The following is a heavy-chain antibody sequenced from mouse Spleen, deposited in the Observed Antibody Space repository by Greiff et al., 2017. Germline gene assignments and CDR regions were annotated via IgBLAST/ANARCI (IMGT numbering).Heavy chain of an antibody. J-gene: IGHJ4*01. CDR1: GYTFTDYY. D-gene: IGHD1-1*01. CDR2: INPNNGGT. Sequence: EVQLQQPGPELVKPGASVKISCKASGYTFTDYYMNWVKQSHGKSLEWIGDINPNNGGTSYKQTFKGKATLTVDKSSSTAYMELRSLTSEYSAFEYCAVGGTTIVATDAIDYWGQGTSVTVSS. V-gene: IGHV1-26*01. CDR3: AVGGTTIVATDAIDY.